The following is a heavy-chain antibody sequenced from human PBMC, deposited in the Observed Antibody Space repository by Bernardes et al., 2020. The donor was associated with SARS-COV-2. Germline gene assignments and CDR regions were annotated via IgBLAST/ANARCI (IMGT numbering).Heavy chain of an antibody. CDR1: GGSIRSYY. CDR2: IYYSGST. Sequence: TLSPTCTVSGGSIRSYYWSWIRQPPGQGLEWIGYIYYSGSTNYNPSLKSRVTISVDTSKNQFSLKLSSVTAADTAVYYCARGFDYWGQGTLVTVSS. CDR3: ARGFDY. J-gene: IGHJ4*02. V-gene: IGHV4-59*01.